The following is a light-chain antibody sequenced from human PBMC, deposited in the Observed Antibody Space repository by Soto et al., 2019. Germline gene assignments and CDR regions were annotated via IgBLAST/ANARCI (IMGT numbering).Light chain of an antibody. CDR3: FSETSTTIYV. Sequence: QSALTQPASVSGSPGQSITISCTGTSSDIGGYNYVSWYQHHPGKAPQLIIFDVINRPSGVSNRFSGSKSGNTASLTIFGLQAEDEADYYCFSETSTTIYVFGTGTKVTVL. V-gene: IGLV2-14*03. CDR1: SSDIGGYNY. J-gene: IGLJ1*01. CDR2: DVI.